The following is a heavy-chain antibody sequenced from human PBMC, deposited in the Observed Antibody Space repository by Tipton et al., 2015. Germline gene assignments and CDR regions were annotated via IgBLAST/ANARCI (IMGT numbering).Heavy chain of an antibody. CDR1: GGSINNFY. Sequence: TLSLTCTVSGGSINNFYWGWIRQPPGKGLEWIGYIYYRGSTNYNPSLKGRVTMSVDTSKNEFSLSLTSVSAADTAIYYCARDVVPNWFEPWGQGILVTVSS. CDR2: IYYRGST. J-gene: IGHJ5*02. CDR3: ARDVVPNWFEP. V-gene: IGHV4-59*12.